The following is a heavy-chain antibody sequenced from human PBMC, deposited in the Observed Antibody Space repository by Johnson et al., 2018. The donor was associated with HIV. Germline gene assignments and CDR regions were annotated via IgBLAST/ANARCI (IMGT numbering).Heavy chain of an antibody. V-gene: IGHV3-20*04. CDR2: INWNGGST. CDR1: GFTFSSNA. CDR3: ARAVATASGDAFDI. D-gene: IGHD5-12*01. J-gene: IGHJ3*02. Sequence: VQLVESGGGVVQPGRSLRLSCAASGFTFSSNAMHWVRQAPGKGLEWVSGINWNGGSTGYADSVKGRFTISRDNAKNSLYLQMNSLTPEDTALYYCARAVATASGDAFDIWGQGTMVTVSS.